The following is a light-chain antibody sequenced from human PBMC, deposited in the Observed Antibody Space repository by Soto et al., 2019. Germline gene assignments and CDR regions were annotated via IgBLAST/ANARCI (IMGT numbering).Light chain of an antibody. J-gene: IGKJ5*01. V-gene: IGKV3D-15*01. CDR1: QSVSNN. CDR3: QQYNNWPPTT. CDR2: LAS. Sequence: EIVMTQSPAILSVSPGERATLSCRASQSVSNNLAWYQQKPGQAPRLLIYLASTRATGIPARFSGSGSGTEFTLTISSLQSEDFAVYYCQQYNNWPPTTFGQGTRLEIK.